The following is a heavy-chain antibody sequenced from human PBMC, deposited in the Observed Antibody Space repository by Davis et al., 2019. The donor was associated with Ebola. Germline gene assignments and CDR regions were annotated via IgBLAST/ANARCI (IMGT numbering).Heavy chain of an antibody. J-gene: IGHJ4*02. CDR1: GGSIGSGSYY. D-gene: IGHD3-22*01. Sequence: SETLSLTCTVSGGSIGSGSYYWNWIRQPPGKGLEWIGSIYYSGSTYYNPSLKSRVTISVDTSKNQFSLKLSSVTAADTAVYYCARDFITSDSTGYFFDHWGQGTLVTVSS. V-gene: IGHV4-39*07. CDR2: IYYSGST. CDR3: ARDFITSDSTGYFFDH.